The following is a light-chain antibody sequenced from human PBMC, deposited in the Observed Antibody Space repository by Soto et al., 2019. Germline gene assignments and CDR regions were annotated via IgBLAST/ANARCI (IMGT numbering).Light chain of an antibody. Sequence: EIVLTQSPGTLSLSPGERATVFCRASQGVDSSYVAWFQQQPGQAPRLLIYGASRRATVVPDRFSGSGSGTDFTLTITRLEPEDFAVYYCHQYNSSSWTFGQGTKLEI. CDR1: QGVDSSY. V-gene: IGKV3-20*01. J-gene: IGKJ1*01. CDR2: GAS. CDR3: HQYNSSSWT.